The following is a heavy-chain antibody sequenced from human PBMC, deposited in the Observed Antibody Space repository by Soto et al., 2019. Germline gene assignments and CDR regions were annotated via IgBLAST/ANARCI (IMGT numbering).Heavy chain of an antibody. Sequence: SETLSLTCTVSGGSISSSSYYWDWIRQPPGKGLEWIGSIYYSGSTYYNPSLKSRVTISVDTSKNQFSLKLSSVTAADTAVYYCARQEYSSSFFDYWGQGTLVTVSS. CDR2: IYYSGST. J-gene: IGHJ4*02. D-gene: IGHD6-6*01. CDR1: GGSISSSSYY. V-gene: IGHV4-39*01. CDR3: ARQEYSSSFFDY.